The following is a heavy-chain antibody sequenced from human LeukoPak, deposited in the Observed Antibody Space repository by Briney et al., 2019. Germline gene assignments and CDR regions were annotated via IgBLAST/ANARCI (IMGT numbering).Heavy chain of an antibody. D-gene: IGHD2-15*01. CDR2: INYSGST. V-gene: IGHV4-59*08. CDR1: GGSISTYY. Sequence: SETLSLTCAVSGGSISTYYWSWIRQPPGKGLEWIGYINYSGSTNYNPSLKSRVSISVDTSKNQLSLKLSSVTAADTAVYYCARLNGGSWGQGTLVTVSS. J-gene: IGHJ4*02. CDR3: ARLNGGS.